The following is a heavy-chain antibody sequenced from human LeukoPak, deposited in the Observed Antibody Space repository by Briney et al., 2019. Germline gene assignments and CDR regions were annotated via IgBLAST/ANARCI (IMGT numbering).Heavy chain of an antibody. V-gene: IGHV5-51*01. J-gene: IGHJ4*02. Sequence: GESLKISCKGSGYRFTSFWIGWVRQMPGKGLEWMAIIYAGDSDTRYSPSVQAQVTISAEKSSSTAYRQWSSLKTSDTAMYYCARHAINLFDYWGQGTLVTVSS. CDR1: GYRFTSFW. CDR3: ARHAINLFDY. CDR2: IYAGDSDT.